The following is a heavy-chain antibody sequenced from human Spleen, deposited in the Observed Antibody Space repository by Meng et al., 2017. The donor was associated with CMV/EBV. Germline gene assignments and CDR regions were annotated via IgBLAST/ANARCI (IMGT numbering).Heavy chain of an antibody. CDR3: ARVEYRLLPRRWSSMDV. CDR1: GGSFSGYY. D-gene: IGHD2-2*01. V-gene: IGHV4-34*01. J-gene: IGHJ6*02. CDR2: INHSGST. Sequence: SETLSLTCAVYGGSFSGYYWSWIRQPPGKGLEWIGEINHSGSTNYNPSLKSRVTISVDTSKKQFSLKLSSVTATDTGVYYCARVEYRLLPRRWSSMDVWGQGTTVTVSS.